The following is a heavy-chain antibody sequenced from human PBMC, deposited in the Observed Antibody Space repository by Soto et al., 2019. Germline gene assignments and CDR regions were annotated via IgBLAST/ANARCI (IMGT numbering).Heavy chain of an antibody. J-gene: IGHJ6*02. Sequence: QVPLVQSGAEVKKPGSSVKVSCKAPGGTFSSYALSWVRQAPGQGLEWMGGIIPIFGTANYAQKYQGRVTITADESTSTGYMELSSLGSDDTAVYYCARSQGGSTSLDIYSYYYYGMDVWGQGTTVTVSS. CDR3: ARSQGGSTSLDIYSYYYYGMDV. V-gene: IGHV1-69*01. D-gene: IGHD2-2*01. CDR2: IIPIFGTA. CDR1: GGTFSSYA.